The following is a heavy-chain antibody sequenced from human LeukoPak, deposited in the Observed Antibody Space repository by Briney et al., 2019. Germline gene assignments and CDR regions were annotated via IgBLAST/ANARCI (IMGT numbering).Heavy chain of an antibody. J-gene: IGHJ5*02. V-gene: IGHV1-2*02. CDR1: GYTFTGYY. Sequence: ASVKVSCKASGYTFTGYYMHWVRQAPGQGLEWMGWINPNSGGTNYAQKFQGRVTMTRDTSISTAYMELSRLRYDDTGVYYCAREGDYYDCYGYWRWFDPWGQGTLVTVSS. CDR2: INPNSGGT. D-gene: IGHD3-22*01. CDR3: AREGDYYDCYGYWRWFDP.